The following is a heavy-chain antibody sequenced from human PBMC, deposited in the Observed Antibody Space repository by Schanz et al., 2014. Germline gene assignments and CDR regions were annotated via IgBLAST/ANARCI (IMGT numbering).Heavy chain of an antibody. CDR3: LTPDHGMDV. CDR1: GFSFSTYW. V-gene: IGHV3-7*02. J-gene: IGHJ6*02. Sequence: EVQLLESGGGLVQPGGSLRLSCAASGFSFSTYWMSWVRQAPGKGLEWVGSIKRDVSEKNYLDSVKGRFTISRDNAMNPQFQQMSSQRAEDTSVDYCLTPDHGMDVWGQGTPVTVSS. CDR2: IKRDVSEK.